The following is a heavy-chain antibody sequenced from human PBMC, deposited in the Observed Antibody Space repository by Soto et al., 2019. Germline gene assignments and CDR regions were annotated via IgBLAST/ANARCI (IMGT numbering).Heavy chain of an antibody. Sequence: GGSLRLSCAASGFTFSSYAMSWVRQAPGKGLEWVSVISGSGGSTYYADSVKGRFTISRDNSKNTLYLQMNSLRAEDTAVYYCAKGVPYDYIWGSYDYWGQGTLVTVSS. D-gene: IGHD3-16*01. CDR2: ISGSGGST. J-gene: IGHJ4*02. CDR3: AKGVPYDYIWGSYDY. V-gene: IGHV3-23*01. CDR1: GFTFSSYA.